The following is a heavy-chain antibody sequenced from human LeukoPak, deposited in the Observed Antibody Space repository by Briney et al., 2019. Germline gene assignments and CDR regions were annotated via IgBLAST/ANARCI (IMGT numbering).Heavy chain of an antibody. D-gene: IGHD3-3*01. CDR2: INSDGSST. Sequence: PGGSLRLSCAASGFTFSSYWMHWVRQAPGKGLVWVSRINSDGSSTSYADSVKGRFTISRDNAKNTLYLQMNSLRAEDTAVYYCARDPVNYDFWSGYYRVGHWYFDLWGRGTLVTVSS. J-gene: IGHJ2*01. CDR3: ARDPVNYDFWSGYYRVGHWYFDL. CDR1: GFTFSSYW. V-gene: IGHV3-74*01.